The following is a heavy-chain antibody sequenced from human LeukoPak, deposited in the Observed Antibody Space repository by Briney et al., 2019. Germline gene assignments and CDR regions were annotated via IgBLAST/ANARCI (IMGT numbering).Heavy chain of an antibody. CDR3: AKHRAPVPGSHPKNPTAYFED. CDR2: MNPKSGNT. V-gene: IGHV1-8*01. CDR1: GYTFTSYD. J-gene: IGHJ4*02. Sequence: GASVKVSCKASGYTFTSYDINWVRQATGQGLEWMGWMNPKSGNTGYAQKFQGRVTMTRDTSRSTAYMELGSLRPEDTAVYYCAKHRAPVPGSHPKNPTAYFEDWGQGTLVTVSS. D-gene: IGHD6-19*01.